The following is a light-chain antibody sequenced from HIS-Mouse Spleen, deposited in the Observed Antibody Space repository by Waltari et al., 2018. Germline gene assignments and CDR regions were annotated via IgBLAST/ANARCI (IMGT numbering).Light chain of an antibody. CDR2: EVS. CDR1: SSDVVGYNY. CDR3: SSYAGSNNLV. V-gene: IGLV2-8*01. Sequence: QSALTQPPSASGSPGPSVTISCTGTSSDVVGYNYVPWYQQHPGKAPKLMIYEVSKRPSGVPDRFSGSKSGNTASLTVSGLQAEDEADYYCSSYAGSNNLVFGGGTKLTVL. J-gene: IGLJ2*01.